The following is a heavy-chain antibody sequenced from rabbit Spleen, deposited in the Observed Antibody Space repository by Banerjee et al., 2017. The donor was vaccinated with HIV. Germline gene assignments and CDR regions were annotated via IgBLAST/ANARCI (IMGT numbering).Heavy chain of an antibody. CDR1: GFSFSNKAV. CDR2: MNVVTGKA. D-gene: IGHD1-1*01. Sequence: QERLVESGGGLVKPEGSLKLSCTASGFSFSNKAVMCWVRQAPGKGLEWIACMNVVTGKAVYATWAKGRFTFSKPSSTTVTLRMTSLTAADRAAYFCARDLVGVIGWNFYLWGPGTLVTVS. J-gene: IGHJ4*01. CDR3: ARDLVGVIGWNFYL. V-gene: IGHV1S45*01.